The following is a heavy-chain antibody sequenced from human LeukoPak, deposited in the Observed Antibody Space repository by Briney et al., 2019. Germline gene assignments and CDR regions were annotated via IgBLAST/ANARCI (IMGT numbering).Heavy chain of an antibody. D-gene: IGHD2-15*01. V-gene: IGHV4-39*07. CDR2: IYYSGST. CDR3: ARTHYVTPWH. J-gene: IGHJ1*01. Sequence: PSETLSLTCTVSGGSISSSSYYWGWIRQPPGKGLEWIGSIYYSGSTYYNPSLKSRVTISVDTSKNQFSLKLSSVTAADTAVYYCARTHYVTPWHWGQGTLVTVSS. CDR1: GGSISSSSYY.